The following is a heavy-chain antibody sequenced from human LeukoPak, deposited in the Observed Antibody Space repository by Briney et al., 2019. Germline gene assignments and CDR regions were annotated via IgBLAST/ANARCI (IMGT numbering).Heavy chain of an antibody. CDR2: IGTAGDT. D-gene: IGHD6-13*01. CDR3: ARANGAAAALGAFDI. V-gene: IGHV3-13*01. J-gene: IGHJ3*02. Sequence: PGGSLRLSCAASGFTFSSYNMHWVRQATGKGLEWVSAIGTAGDTCYPGSVKGRFTISRENAKNSLYLQMNSLRAGDTAVYYCARANGAAAALGAFDIWGQGTMVTVSS. CDR1: GFTFSSYN.